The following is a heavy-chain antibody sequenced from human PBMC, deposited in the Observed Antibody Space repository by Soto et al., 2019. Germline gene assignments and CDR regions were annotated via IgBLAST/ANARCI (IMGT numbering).Heavy chain of an antibody. CDR3: AREISSSSGRYFDY. V-gene: IGHV4-31*03. D-gene: IGHD6-6*01. CDR1: GGSISSGGYY. Sequence: LSLTCTVSGGSISSGGYYWSWIRQHPGKGLEWIGYIYYSGSTYYNPSLKSRVTISVDTSKNQFSLKLSSVTAADTAVYYCAREISSSSGRYFDYWGQGTLVTVS. CDR2: IYYSGST. J-gene: IGHJ4*02.